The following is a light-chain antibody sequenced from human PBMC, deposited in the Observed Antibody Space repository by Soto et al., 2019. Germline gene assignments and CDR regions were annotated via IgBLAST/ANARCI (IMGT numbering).Light chain of an antibody. CDR2: EVT. CDR3: TSYTPTSAYV. V-gene: IGLV2-18*02. Sequence: QSALTQPPSVSGSPGQSVTISCTGTSSDVGSYDRVSWYLQSPGSAPKLMLYEVTNRPSGVPDRFSGSKSGNTASLTLSVLQAEDEGDYYCTSYTPTSAYVFGTGTKLTVL. CDR1: SSDVGSYDR. J-gene: IGLJ1*01.